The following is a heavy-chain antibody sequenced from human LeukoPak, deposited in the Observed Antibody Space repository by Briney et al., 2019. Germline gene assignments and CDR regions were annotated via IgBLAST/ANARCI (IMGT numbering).Heavy chain of an antibody. CDR1: GGSISSGGYY. Sequence: PSQTLSLTCTVSGGSISSGGYYWSWIRQHPGKGLEWIGYIYYSGSTYYNPSLKSRVTISVDTSKNQFSLKLSSVTAADTAVYYCARVGSGSYHRTFDYWGQGTLVTVSS. CDR2: IYYSGST. D-gene: IGHD3-10*01. J-gene: IGHJ4*02. V-gene: IGHV4-31*03. CDR3: ARVGSGSYHRTFDY.